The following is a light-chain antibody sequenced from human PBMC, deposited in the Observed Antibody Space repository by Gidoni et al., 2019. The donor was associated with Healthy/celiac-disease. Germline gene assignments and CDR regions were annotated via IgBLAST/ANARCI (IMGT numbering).Light chain of an antibody. CDR3: QQYGSSPLT. V-gene: IGKV3-20*01. Sequence: VLTPSPGTLSLSPGERATLSCRASQSVSSSYLAWYQQKPGQAPRLLIYGASSRATGIPDRFSGSGSGTDFTLTISRLEPEDVAVYYCQQYGSSPLTFGQGTKVEIK. J-gene: IGKJ1*01. CDR1: QSVSSSY. CDR2: GAS.